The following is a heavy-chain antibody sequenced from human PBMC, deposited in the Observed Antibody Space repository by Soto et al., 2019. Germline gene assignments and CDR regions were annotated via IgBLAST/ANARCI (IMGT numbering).Heavy chain of an antibody. CDR3: ARVAYYDSSGYYGDDAFDI. D-gene: IGHD3-22*01. V-gene: IGHV3-33*01. Sequence: PGGSLRLSCAASGFTFSSYGMHWVRQAPGKGLEWVAVIWYDGSNKYYADSVKGRFTISRDNSKNTLYLQMNSLRAEDTAVYYCARVAYYDSSGYYGDDAFDIWGQGTMVTVSS. CDR1: GFTFSSYG. J-gene: IGHJ3*02. CDR2: IWYDGSNK.